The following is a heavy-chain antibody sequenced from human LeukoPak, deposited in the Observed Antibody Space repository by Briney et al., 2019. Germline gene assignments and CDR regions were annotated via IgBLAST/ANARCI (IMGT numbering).Heavy chain of an antibody. CDR3: ARNENSGWGYFDY. D-gene: IGHD5-12*01. CDR2: ISDNGGGT. J-gene: IGHJ4*02. V-gene: IGHV3-23*01. CDR1: GFTFSDYA. Sequence: GGSLRLSCTASGFTFSDYAMSWVRQAPGEGLEWVSSISDNGGGTYYADSVKGRFTISRDNSKNTLFLQMNSLRAEDSTVYYCARNENSGWGYFDYWGQGTLVTVSS.